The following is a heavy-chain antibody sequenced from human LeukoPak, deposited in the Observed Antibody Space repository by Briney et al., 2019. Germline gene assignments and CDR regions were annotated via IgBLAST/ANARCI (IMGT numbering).Heavy chain of an antibody. CDR1: GFTFSSYG. D-gene: IGHD3-3*01. CDR2: IRYDGSNK. Sequence: GGSLRLSCAASGFTFSSYGMHWVRQAPGKGLEWVAFIRYDGSNKYYADSVKGRFTISRDNSKNTLYLQMNSLRAEDTAVYYCAREARRIFGVVIMRRSGSFDYWGQGTLVTVSS. J-gene: IGHJ4*02. CDR3: AREARRIFGVVIMRRSGSFDY. V-gene: IGHV3-30*02.